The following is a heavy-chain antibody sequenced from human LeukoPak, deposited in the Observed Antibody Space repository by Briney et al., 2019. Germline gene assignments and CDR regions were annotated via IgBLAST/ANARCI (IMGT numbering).Heavy chain of an antibody. CDR1: GFSLSGYW. CDR2: IKDDGSRK. CDR3: ARVKATYYWGGYYFDY. Sequence: GGSLRLSCAASGFSLSGYWMTWVRQAPGKGLEWVANIKDDGSRKHDVDSARGRFTISRDNAKNSLYLDMNSLRAEDTAVYYCARVKATYYWGGYYFDYWGQGTLVTVSS. D-gene: IGHD2/OR15-2a*01. V-gene: IGHV3-7*01. J-gene: IGHJ4*02.